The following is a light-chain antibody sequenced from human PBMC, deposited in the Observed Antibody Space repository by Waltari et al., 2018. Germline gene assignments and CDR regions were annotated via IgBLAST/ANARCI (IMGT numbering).Light chain of an antibody. V-gene: IGLV3-21*02. CDR3: LLLYSSYRV. Sequence: SFGLIQPPSVSVAPGQTARITCEGDNLEFRPVHWYQQWPGQAPTLLVYAASYRSPGVPERISGSKSGNSATLTVSGLQAEDEADYYCLLLYSSYRVFGGGTKLTVL. CDR2: AAS. J-gene: IGLJ2*01. CDR1: NLEFRP.